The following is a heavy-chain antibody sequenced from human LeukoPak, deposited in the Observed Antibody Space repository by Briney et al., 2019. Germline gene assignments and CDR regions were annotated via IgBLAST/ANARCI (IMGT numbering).Heavy chain of an antibody. CDR2: INSDGSST. J-gene: IGHJ4*02. CDR1: GFTFSSYW. D-gene: IGHD4-17*01. Sequence: PGGSLRLSCAASGFTFSSYWIHWVPQAPGKGLLWVSRINSDGSSTSYADSVKGRFTISRDNAKNTLYLQMNSLRAEDTAVYYCAKDHANYGDLDYWGQGTLVTVSS. CDR3: AKDHANYGDLDY. V-gene: IGHV3-74*01.